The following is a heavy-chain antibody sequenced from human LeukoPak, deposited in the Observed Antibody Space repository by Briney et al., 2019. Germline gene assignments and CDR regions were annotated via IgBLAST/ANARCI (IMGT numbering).Heavy chain of an antibody. D-gene: IGHD3-16*01. CDR1: GFTFSSYA. CDR3: ARGGGLDV. J-gene: IGHJ6*02. Sequence: GGSLRLSCAASGFTFSSYAITWVRQAPGKGLEWVASINHNGNVNYYVDSVKGRFTISRDNAKNSLYLQMSNLRAEDTAVYFCARGGGLDVWGQGATVTVSS. V-gene: IGHV3-7*03. CDR2: INHNGNVN.